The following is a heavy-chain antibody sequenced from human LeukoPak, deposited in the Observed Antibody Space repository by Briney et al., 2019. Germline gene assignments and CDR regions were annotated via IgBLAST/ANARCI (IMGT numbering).Heavy chain of an antibody. J-gene: IGHJ4*02. V-gene: IGHV3-23*01. Sequence: PGGSLRLSCAASGFTFSSYAMSWVRQAPGKGLEWVSAISGSGGRTYYADSVKGRFTISRDNSKNTLCLQMNSLRAEDTAVYYCARVREQWLDYFDYWGQGTLVTVSS. CDR1: GFTFSSYA. D-gene: IGHD6-19*01. CDR2: ISGSGGRT. CDR3: ARVREQWLDYFDY.